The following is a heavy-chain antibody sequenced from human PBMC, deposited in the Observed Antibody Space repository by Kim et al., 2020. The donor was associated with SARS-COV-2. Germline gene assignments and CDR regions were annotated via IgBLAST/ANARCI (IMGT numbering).Heavy chain of an antibody. J-gene: IGHJ4*02. Sequence: GGSLRLSCAASGFTFSSYAMHWVRQAPGKGLEWVAVISYDGSNKYYADSVTGRFTISRDNSKNTLYLQMNSLRAGDTAVYYCASDPRIAVAGIDYWGQGT. CDR3: ASDPRIAVAGIDY. CDR1: GFTFSSYA. V-gene: IGHV3-30*04. CDR2: ISYDGSNK. D-gene: IGHD6-19*01.